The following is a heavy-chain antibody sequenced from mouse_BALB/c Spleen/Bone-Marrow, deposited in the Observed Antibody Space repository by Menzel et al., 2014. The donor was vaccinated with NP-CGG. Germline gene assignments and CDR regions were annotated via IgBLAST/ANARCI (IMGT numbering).Heavy chain of an antibody. CDR1: GDSITSGY. Sequence: EVHLVESGPSLVKPSQTLSLTCSVTGDSITSGYWNWIRKFPGNKLEYMGYINYSGGTYYNPSLKSRISITRDTSKNQHSLQLTSVTTEDTATYYYVRDYYGPWGQGTTLTVSS. CDR2: INYSGGT. V-gene: IGHV3-8*02. J-gene: IGHJ2*01. D-gene: IGHD1-2*01. CDR3: VRDYYGP.